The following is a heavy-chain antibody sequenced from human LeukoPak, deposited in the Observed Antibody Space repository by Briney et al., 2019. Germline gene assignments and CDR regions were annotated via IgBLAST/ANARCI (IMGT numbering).Heavy chain of an antibody. D-gene: IGHD3-10*01. J-gene: IGHJ6*02. CDR1: GFTSSSYS. CDR3: ARDLVVRGVNPGYYYYGMDV. CDR2: ISTSSSYI. V-gene: IGHV3-21*01. Sequence: GSLRLSCALSGFTSSSYSMNWVRRAPGRGHGWVSSISTSSSYIYYADSVKGRFPISRDNAKNSLYLQMNSLRAEDTAVYYCARDLVVRGVNPGYYYYGMDVWGQGTRVTVSS.